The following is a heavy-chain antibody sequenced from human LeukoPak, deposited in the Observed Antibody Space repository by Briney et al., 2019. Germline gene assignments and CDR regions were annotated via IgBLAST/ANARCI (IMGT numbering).Heavy chain of an antibody. Sequence: PGRSLRLSCAASGFTFSTYVIHWVRQAPGKGLGWVALIWHDGSNKYYADSVKGRFTISRDNSKNTLYLQMNSLRAEDTAVYYCAKDGVLDYWGQGTLVTVSS. CDR3: AKDGVLDY. J-gene: IGHJ4*02. CDR1: GFTFSTYV. D-gene: IGHD2-8*01. V-gene: IGHV3-33*06. CDR2: IWHDGSNK.